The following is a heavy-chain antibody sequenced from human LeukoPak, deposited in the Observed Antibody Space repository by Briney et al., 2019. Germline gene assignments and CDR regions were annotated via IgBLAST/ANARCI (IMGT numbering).Heavy chain of an antibody. CDR1: GFTFSIYA. CDR3: AKRYYDFPSDY. V-gene: IGHV3-23*01. CDR2: ISANGGET. Sequence: PGGPLRLSCAASGFTFSIYAMNWVRQAPGKGLEWVSSISANGGETHYADSVKGRFTISRDNSKNTLYLQINNPRVEDTAVYYCAKRYYDFPSDYWGQGTLVTVSS. J-gene: IGHJ4*02. D-gene: IGHD3-3*01.